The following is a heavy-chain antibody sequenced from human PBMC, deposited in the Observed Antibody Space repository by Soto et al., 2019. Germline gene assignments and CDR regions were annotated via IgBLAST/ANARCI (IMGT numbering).Heavy chain of an antibody. J-gene: IGHJ4*02. CDR3: AKEDWAAVKS. D-gene: IGHD3-9*01. Sequence: QVHLVQSGAEMKKPGSSVKVSCKVSGGDLRNSGISWVRQAPGQGLEWMGGIFPLLAMVDYSKKFQGRVTISADESTNTAYMYLGSRRSDDTAVYYCAKEDWAAVKSGGQGTLVIVSS. V-gene: IGHV1-69*04. CDR2: IFPLLAMV. CDR1: GGDLRNSG.